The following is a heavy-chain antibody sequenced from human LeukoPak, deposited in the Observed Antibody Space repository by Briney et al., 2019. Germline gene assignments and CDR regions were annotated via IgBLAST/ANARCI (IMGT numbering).Heavy chain of an antibody. D-gene: IGHD5-12*01. V-gene: IGHV4-39*07. Sequence: SETLSLTCTVSGGSISTSNYYWGWIRQPPGKGLEWIGNIFYSGSTYYSPSLKSRVTISLDTSRNQFSLKLNSVTAADTAVYYCARVSGIVATIDYWGQGTLVTVSS. J-gene: IGHJ4*02. CDR1: GGSISTSNYY. CDR2: IFYSGST. CDR3: ARVSGIVATIDY.